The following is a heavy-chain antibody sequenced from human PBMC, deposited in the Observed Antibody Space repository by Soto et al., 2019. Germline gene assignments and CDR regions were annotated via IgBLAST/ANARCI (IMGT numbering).Heavy chain of an antibody. J-gene: IGHJ6*02. CDR1: GFTFSSYA. V-gene: IGHV3-23*01. D-gene: IGHD3-22*01. CDR3: AKDADYDSSGYHDYYYYYGMDV. Sequence: GGSLRLSCAASGFTFSSYAMSWVRQAPGKGLEWVSAISGSGGSTYYADSVKGRFTISRDNSKNTRYLQMNSLRAEDTAVYYCAKDADYDSSGYHDYYYYYGMDVWGQGTTVTVSS. CDR2: ISGSGGST.